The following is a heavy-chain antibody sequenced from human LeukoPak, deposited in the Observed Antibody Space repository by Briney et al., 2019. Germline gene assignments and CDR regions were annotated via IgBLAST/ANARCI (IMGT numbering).Heavy chain of an antibody. J-gene: IGHJ4*02. CDR3: ARKNGLDY. V-gene: IGHV3-23*01. CDR1: GFIFSNYA. CDR2: FSGSGGST. Sequence: GGSLRLSCAASGFIFSNYAMSWVRQAPGKGLQWVSAFSGSGGSTYYADSVKGRFTISRDNSRNTLYLQMNSLRAEDTAVYYCARKNGLDYWGQGTLVTVSS.